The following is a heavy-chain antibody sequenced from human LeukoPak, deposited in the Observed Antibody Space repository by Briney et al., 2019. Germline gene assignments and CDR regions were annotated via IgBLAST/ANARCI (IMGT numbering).Heavy chain of an antibody. CDR2: MNHNSGNT. CDR3: AIRYGSGEKYYYYYYMDV. CDR1: GYTFTSYD. D-gene: IGHD3-10*01. Sequence: GASVTVSYKASGYTFTSYDINWVRQAPGQGLEGVGWMNHNSGNTGYAQKFQGRVTMTRNTSISTAYMELSSLRSEDTAVYYCAIRYGSGEKYYYYYYMDVWGKGTTVTVSS. J-gene: IGHJ6*03. V-gene: IGHV1-8*01.